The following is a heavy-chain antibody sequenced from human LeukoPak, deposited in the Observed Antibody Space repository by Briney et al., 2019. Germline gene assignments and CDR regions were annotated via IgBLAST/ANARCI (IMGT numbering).Heavy chain of an antibody. CDR1: GGSISSVCFS. CDR3: VRVGVGATLFDY. D-gene: IGHD1-26*01. V-gene: IGHV4-30-2*01. Sequence: SQTLSLTCAVSGGSISSVCFSWGWLRQPPGRGLEWIGYIYLSGSTYYNPSLTSRVTISVDRSKNQFSLKLSSVTAADTAVYYCVRVGVGATLFDYWGQGTLVTVSS. CDR2: IYLSGST. J-gene: IGHJ4*02.